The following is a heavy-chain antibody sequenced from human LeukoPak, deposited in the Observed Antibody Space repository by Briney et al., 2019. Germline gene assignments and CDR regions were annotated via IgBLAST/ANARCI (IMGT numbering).Heavy chain of an antibody. CDR1: GFTFSSYA. CDR3: ARGGARSSSYYYYGMDV. CDR2: ISGSGGST. Sequence: GGSLRLSCAASGFTFSSYAMSWVRQAPGKGLEWVSAISGSGGSTYYADSVKGRFTISKDNAKNTVYLQMNSLRAEDTAVFYCARGGARSSSYYYYGMDVWGLGTTVTVSS. J-gene: IGHJ6*02. D-gene: IGHD6-13*01. V-gene: IGHV3-23*01.